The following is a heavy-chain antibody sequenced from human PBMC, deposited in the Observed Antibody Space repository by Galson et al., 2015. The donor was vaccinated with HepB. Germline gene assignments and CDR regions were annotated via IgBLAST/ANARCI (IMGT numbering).Heavy chain of an antibody. CDR2: ISNGGNTM. CDR1: GFTFSDCY. CDR3: VRLAEDRGGYSRQMDY. J-gene: IGHJ4*02. V-gene: IGHV3-11*01. Sequence: SLRLSCAPSGFTFSDCYMTWIRQAPGKGLEWVSWISNGGNTMYYGDSVKSRFTISRDNAKNSLYLQMNSLRAEDTAVYYCVRLAEDRGGYSRQMDYWGQGTLVTVPS. D-gene: IGHD5-24*01.